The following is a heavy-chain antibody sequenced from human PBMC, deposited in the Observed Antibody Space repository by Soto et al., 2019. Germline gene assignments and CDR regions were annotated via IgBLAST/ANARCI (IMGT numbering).Heavy chain of an antibody. CDR1: GFTFSSYS. V-gene: IGHV3-21*01. CDR2: ISSSSSYI. D-gene: IGHD1-1*01. Sequence: EVQLVESGGGLVKPGGSLRLSCAASGFTFSSYSMNWVRQAPGKGLEWVSSISSSSSYIYYADSVKGRFTISRDNAKNSLYLQMNSLRAEDTVVYYCARIGRAVNYFDYWGLGTLVTVSS. J-gene: IGHJ4*02. CDR3: ARIGRAVNYFDY.